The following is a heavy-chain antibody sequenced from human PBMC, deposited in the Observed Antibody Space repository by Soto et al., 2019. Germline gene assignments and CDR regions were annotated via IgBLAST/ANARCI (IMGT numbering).Heavy chain of an antibody. V-gene: IGHV3-15*01. J-gene: IGHJ5*02. CDR2: IKSKTNGGTT. CDR1: GFTFSNAW. CDR3: TTVHGWFDP. Sequence: GGSMRLSCAASGFTFSNAWMSWVRQAPGKGLEWVGRIKSKTNGGTTEYAAPVKSRFTISRDDSENTLYLQMNSLKTEDTAVYYCTTVHGWFDPWGQGTLVTVSS.